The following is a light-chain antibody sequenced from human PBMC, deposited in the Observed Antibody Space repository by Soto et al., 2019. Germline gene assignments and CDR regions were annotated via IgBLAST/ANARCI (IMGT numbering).Light chain of an antibody. CDR3: QQLNSYPST. CDR1: QGISSY. V-gene: IGKV1-9*01. CDR2: AAS. Sequence: LSPTSLSSSVRDRVTIACRASQGISSYLAWYQQKPGKAPKLLIYAASTLQSGVPSRFSGSGSGTDFTLTISSLQPEDFATYYCQQLNSYPSTFGQGTRLEIK. J-gene: IGKJ5*01.